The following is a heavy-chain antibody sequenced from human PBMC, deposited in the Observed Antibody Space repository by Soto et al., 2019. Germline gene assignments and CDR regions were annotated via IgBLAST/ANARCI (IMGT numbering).Heavy chain of an antibody. CDR3: ARRSGSYSESLAINFDY. D-gene: IGHD1-26*01. J-gene: IGHJ4*02. Sequence: PGGSLRLSCAASGFTFSAYAMSWVRQAPGKGLEWVSTSSATAIGTTYCADSVKGRFTISRDTSKNIVYLQMDSLRAEDTAVYYCARRSGSYSESLAINFDYWGQGMLVTVSS. CDR1: GFTFSAYA. V-gene: IGHV3-23*01. CDR2: SSATAIGTT.